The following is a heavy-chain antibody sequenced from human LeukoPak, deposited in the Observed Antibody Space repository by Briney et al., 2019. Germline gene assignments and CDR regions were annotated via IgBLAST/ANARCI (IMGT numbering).Heavy chain of an antibody. J-gene: IGHJ3*02. V-gene: IGHV3-11*04. D-gene: IGHD6-19*01. Sequence: XSCAXSGFTFSDYYXNWIRQAPGKGLEWISYISSSGGTIYYADSVKGRFTISRDNAKNSLYLQMNSLRAEDTAVYYCAGYSSGWFGAFHIWGQGTMVTVSS. CDR2: ISSSGGTI. CDR3: AGYSSGWFGAFHI. CDR1: GFTFSDYY.